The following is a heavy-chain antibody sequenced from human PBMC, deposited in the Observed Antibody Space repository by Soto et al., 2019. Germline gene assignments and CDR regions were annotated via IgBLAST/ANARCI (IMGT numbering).Heavy chain of an antibody. V-gene: IGHV2-5*02. Sequence: SGPTLVNPTQTLTLTCTFPRFPLSTTGVGVDWIRQSPGKALEWLALIYWDDDKRYSPSLKSRLTITKDTSKNQVVLTMTDMDPVDTGTYYCAHSRAFFHYYYMDVWGKGT. CDR3: AHSRAFFHYYYMDV. D-gene: IGHD3-3*02. CDR2: IYWDDDK. J-gene: IGHJ6*03. CDR1: RFPLSTTGVG.